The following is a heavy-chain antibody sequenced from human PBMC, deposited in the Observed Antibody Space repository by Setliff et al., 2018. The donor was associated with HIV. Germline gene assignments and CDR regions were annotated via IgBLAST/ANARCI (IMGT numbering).Heavy chain of an antibody. CDR1: GFTFSSYG. D-gene: IGHD1-1*01. V-gene: IGHV3-33*06. CDR3: AKDGLAGYFES. J-gene: IGHJ4*02. Sequence: GESLKISCAASGFTFSSYGMHWVRQAPGKGLEWVAVIWYDGSNKYYADSMKGRFTISRDNSKNTLYLQMNSLRAEDTAVYYCAKDGLAGYFESWGLGTLVTVSS. CDR2: IWYDGSNK.